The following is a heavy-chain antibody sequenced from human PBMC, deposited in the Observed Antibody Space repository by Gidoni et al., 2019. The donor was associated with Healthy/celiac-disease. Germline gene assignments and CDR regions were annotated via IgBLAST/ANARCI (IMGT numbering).Heavy chain of an antibody. J-gene: IGHJ4*02. CDR2: IKQDGSEK. CDR3: AREGYDFWSGYYTHFDY. Sequence: EVQLVESGAGLVQPGGSLRLSCSASGFTVSSYWMSWVRQAPGKGLEWVANIKQDGSEKYYVDSVKGRFTISRDNAKNSLFLQMNSLRAEDTAVYYCAREGYDFWSGYYTHFDYWGQGTLVTVSS. V-gene: IGHV3-7*03. D-gene: IGHD3-3*01. CDR1: GFTVSSYW.